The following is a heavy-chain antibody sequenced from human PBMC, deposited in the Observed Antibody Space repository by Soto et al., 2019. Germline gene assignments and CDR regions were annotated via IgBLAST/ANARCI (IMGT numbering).Heavy chain of an antibody. CDR2: MNPNSGNT. CDR1: GYTFTRYD. J-gene: IGHJ4*02. CDR3: ARGYKYSSSWYSVDY. Sequence: VASVKVSCKASGYTFTRYDINWVRQATGQGLEWMGWMNPNSGNTGYAQKFQGRVTMTRNTSISTAYMGLSSLRSEDTAVYYCARGYKYSSSWYSVDYWGQGTLVTVSS. V-gene: IGHV1-8*01. D-gene: IGHD6-13*01.